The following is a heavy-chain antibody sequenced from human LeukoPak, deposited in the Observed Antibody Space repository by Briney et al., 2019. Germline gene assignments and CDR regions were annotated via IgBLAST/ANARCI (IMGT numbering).Heavy chain of an antibody. CDR2: ISASAGNI. CDR3: AKRPAAVRGVIPYVDY. Sequence: GGSLRLSCAASGFMFRSSSVSWVRQVPGKGLEWVSTISASAGNIYYADSVKGRFTISRDNSKNTLFLQMNSLRAEDTAIYYCAKRPAAVRGVIPYVDYWGQGTLVTVSS. V-gene: IGHV3-23*01. CDR1: GFMFRSSS. D-gene: IGHD3-10*02. J-gene: IGHJ4*02.